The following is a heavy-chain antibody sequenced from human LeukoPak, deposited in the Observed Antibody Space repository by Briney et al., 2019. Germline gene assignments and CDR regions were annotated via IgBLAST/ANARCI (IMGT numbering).Heavy chain of an antibody. CDR3: ARARGLAAAGTLNY. CDR1: GGSISSSNW. Sequence: SGTLSLTCAVSGGSISSSNWWSWVRQPPGKGLEWIGEIYHSGSTNYNPSLKSRVTIPVDKSKNQFSLKLSSVTAADTAVYYCARARGLAAAGTLNYWGQGTLVTVSS. D-gene: IGHD6-13*01. V-gene: IGHV4-4*02. J-gene: IGHJ4*02. CDR2: IYHSGST.